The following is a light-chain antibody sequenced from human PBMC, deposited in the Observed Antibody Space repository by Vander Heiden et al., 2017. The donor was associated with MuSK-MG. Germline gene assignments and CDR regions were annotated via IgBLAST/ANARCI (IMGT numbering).Light chain of an antibody. V-gene: IGKV1-5*03. CDR1: QSVSIW. CDR3: QRYNNYPTWT. CDR2: KAS. Sequence: DIQMTQSPATLSASVGDRVIITCRASQSVSIWLAWYQQKSGKAPKLLIYKASTLATGVPSRFSGTGSGTEFTLTISSLQPDDYATYYCQRYNNYPTWTFGQGTKVEIK. J-gene: IGKJ1*01.